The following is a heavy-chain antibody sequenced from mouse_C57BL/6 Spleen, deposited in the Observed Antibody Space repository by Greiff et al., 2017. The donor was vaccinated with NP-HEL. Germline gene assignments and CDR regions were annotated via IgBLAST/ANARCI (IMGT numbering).Heavy chain of an antibody. CDR2: ISSGGDYI. Sequence: EVQRVESGEGLVKPGGSLKLSCAASGFTFSSYAMSWVRQTPEKRLEWVAYISSGGDYIYYADTVKGRFNISRDNARNTLYLQMSSLKSEDTAMYYCTREDYYGSSYGDYWGQGTTLTVSS. V-gene: IGHV5-9-1*02. D-gene: IGHD1-1*01. CDR3: TREDYYGSSYGDY. CDR1: GFTFSSYA. J-gene: IGHJ2*01.